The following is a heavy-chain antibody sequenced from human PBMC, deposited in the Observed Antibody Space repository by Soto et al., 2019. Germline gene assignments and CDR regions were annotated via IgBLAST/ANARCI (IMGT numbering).Heavy chain of an antibody. CDR1: GGSISSSSYY. J-gene: IGHJ4*02. V-gene: IGHV4-39*01. D-gene: IGHD3-10*01. CDR2: IYYSGST. CDR3: ARRGAGNNYFDY. Sequence: SETLSLTCTVSGGSISSSSYYWGWIRQPPGKGLEWIGSIYYSGSTYYNPSLKSRVTISVDTSKNQFSLKLSSVTAADTAVYYCARRGAGNNYFDYWGQGTLVTASS.